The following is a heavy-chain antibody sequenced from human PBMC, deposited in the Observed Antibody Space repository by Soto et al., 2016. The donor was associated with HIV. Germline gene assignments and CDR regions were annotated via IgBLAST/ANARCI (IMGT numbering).Heavy chain of an antibody. CDR2: ISSSSSTI. CDR1: GFTFSSYS. Sequence: EVQLVESGGGLVQPGGSLRLSCAASGFTFSSYSMNWVRQAPGKGLEWVSYISSSSSTIYYADSVKGRFTISRDNAKNSLYLQMNSLRAEDTAVYYCARGRCGGDCLSDYWGQGTLVTVSS. D-gene: IGHD2-21*02. V-gene: IGHV3-48*01. J-gene: IGHJ4*02. CDR3: ARGRCGGDCLSDY.